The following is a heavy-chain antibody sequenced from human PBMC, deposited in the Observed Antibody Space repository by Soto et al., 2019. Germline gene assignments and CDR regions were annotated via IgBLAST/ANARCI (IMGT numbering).Heavy chain of an antibody. D-gene: IGHD2-15*01. CDR3: AREYSVYYYYYMDV. Sequence: GGSLRLSCAASGFTVSSNYMSWVRQAPGKGLEWVSVIYSGGSTYYADSVKGRFTISRDNSKNTLYLQMNSLRAEDTAVYYCAREYSVYYYYYMDVWGKGTTVTVSS. CDR1: GFTVSSNY. J-gene: IGHJ6*03. CDR2: IYSGGST. V-gene: IGHV3-66*01.